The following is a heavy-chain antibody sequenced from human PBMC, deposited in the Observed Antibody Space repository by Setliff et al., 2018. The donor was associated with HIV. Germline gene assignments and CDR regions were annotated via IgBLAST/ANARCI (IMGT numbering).Heavy chain of an antibody. CDR1: GGSFSGYY. Sequence: PSETLSLTCAAKGGSFSGYYWSWIRQSPGKGLEWIGEINHSGSIKYNPSLKTRVTISVDTSKNQFSLRLSSVTAADTAMYYCARGYNWNLEYWGQGTLVTVSS. J-gene: IGHJ4*02. CDR3: ARGYNWNLEY. V-gene: IGHV4-34*01. D-gene: IGHD1-20*01. CDR2: INHSGSI.